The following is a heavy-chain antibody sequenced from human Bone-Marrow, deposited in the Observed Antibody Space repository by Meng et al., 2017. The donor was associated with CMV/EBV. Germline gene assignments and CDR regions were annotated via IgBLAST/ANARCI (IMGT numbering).Heavy chain of an antibody. J-gene: IGHJ6*02. V-gene: IGHV3-49*04. CDR3: TRDLMDV. CDR1: GFIFGDYA. CDR2: IRSNTYGGTA. Sequence: GESLKISCTASGFIFGDYAVTWVRQAPGKGLEWVGFIRSNTYGGTAEYAASVKGRFTISRDDSKSTAYLQMNSLKIEDTALYYCTRDLMDVWGQGTTVTVSS.